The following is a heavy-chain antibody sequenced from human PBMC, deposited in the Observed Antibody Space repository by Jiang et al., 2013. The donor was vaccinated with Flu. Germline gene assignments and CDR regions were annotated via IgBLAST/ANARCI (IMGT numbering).Heavy chain of an antibody. D-gene: IGHD6-6*01. CDR2: DPSDSYT. V-gene: IGHV5-10-1*01. Sequence: CKGSGYNFTNYWISWVRQMPGKAGVDGKIDPSDSYTNYSPSFQGHVTISADKSISAAYLQWSSLKASDTAMYYCARHSVGSSSNCWGQGTLVTVSS. CDR3: ARHSVGSSSNC. J-gene: IGHJ4*02. CDR1: GYNFTNYW.